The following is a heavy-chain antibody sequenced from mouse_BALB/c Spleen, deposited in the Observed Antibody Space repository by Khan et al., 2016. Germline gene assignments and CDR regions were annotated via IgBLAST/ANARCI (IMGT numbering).Heavy chain of an antibody. CDR2: IDPFIGGT. D-gene: IGHD1-1*01. CDR3: ASSTQSFYAMDY. J-gene: IGHJ4*01. V-gene: IGHV1S135*01. Sequence: VQLQQSGPELMKPGASVKISCKASGYSFTSYYMHWVKQSHGKSLEWIGYIDPFIGGTSYNQKFKGKATLTVDKSSSTAYMHLSSLTSEDSAVYYCASSTQSFYAMDYWGQGTSVTVSS. CDR1: GYSFTSYY.